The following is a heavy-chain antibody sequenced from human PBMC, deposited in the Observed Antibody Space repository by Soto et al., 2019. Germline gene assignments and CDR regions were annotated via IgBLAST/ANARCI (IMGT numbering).Heavy chain of an antibody. Sequence: GGSLRLSCAFSGFTVSHNYMSWVRQAPGKGLEWVSVIFSDGDTYYADSAKGRFTISRHNSKNTVYLQMNSLRVEDTAMYYCVRENYYYGMDVWGQGTVVTVSS. CDR3: VRENYYYGMDV. CDR1: GFTVSHNY. CDR2: IFSDGDT. J-gene: IGHJ6*02. V-gene: IGHV3-66*01.